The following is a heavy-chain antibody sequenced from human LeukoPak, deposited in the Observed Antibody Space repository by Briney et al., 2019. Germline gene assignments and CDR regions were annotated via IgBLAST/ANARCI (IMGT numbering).Heavy chain of an antibody. CDR2: INPNSGGR. CDR3: AIDVQDYFDS. V-gene: IGHV1-2*02. J-gene: IGHJ4*02. Sequence: GASVKVSCKASGYSLTGHYLHWVRQAPGQGLEWMGWINPNSGGRKYAQKFQGRVTMTKDISISTAFMELSSLTSDDTAVYYCAIDVQDYFDSWGQGTLVTVSS. CDR1: GYSLTGHY. D-gene: IGHD3-9*01.